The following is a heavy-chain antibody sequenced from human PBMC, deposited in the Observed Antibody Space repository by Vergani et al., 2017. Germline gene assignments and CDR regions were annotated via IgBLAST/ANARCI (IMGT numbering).Heavy chain of an antibody. V-gene: IGHV1-2*02. J-gene: IGHJ3*02. CDR2: INPNSGDT. CDR1: GYTFTGYY. D-gene: IGHD6-6*01. CDR3: ARDDRGSSDAFDI. Sequence: QVQLVQSGAEVKKAGASVKVSCKASGYTFTGYYMHWVRQAPGQGLEWMGWINPNSGDTNYAQKFQGRVTMNRDTSISTAYLELSRLRYEDTAVYYCARDDRGSSDAFDIWGQGTMVTVSS.